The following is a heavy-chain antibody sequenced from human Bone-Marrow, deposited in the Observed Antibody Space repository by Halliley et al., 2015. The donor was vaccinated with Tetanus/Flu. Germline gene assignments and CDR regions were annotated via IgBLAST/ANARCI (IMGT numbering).Heavy chain of an antibody. J-gene: IGHJ4*02. D-gene: IGHD3-3*01. Sequence: TLSLTCTVSGGSISSSNWWSWVCQPPGKGLQWIGEIDHSGTTNYNPSLKSRVTMSVDKSKNQFSLRLTSVTPADTAMYYCARESGIQVIVLEEAHFDYWGQGILVTVSS. V-gene: IGHV4-4*02. CDR3: ARESGIQVIVLEEAHFDY. CDR1: GGSISSSNW. CDR2: IDHSGTT.